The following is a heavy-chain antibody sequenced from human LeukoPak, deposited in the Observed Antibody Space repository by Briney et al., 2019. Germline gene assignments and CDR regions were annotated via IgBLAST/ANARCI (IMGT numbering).Heavy chain of an antibody. V-gene: IGHV1-3*01. CDR1: GYTFTHYA. CDR3: ARDDSSSWYDLFDY. CDR2: INAGNGNT. Sequence: ASVKVSCKASGYTFTHYAVHWVRQAPGQRLEWMGWINAGNGNTKYSQKFQGRVTITRDTSASTAYMELSSLRSEDTAVYYCARDDSSSWYDLFDYWGQGTLVTVSS. D-gene: IGHD6-13*01. J-gene: IGHJ4*02.